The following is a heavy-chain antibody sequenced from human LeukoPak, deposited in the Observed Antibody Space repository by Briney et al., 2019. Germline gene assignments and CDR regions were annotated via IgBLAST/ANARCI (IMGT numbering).Heavy chain of an antibody. CDR3: ARDQVVGATGAFDI. J-gene: IGHJ3*02. CDR2: MNPNSGNT. D-gene: IGHD1-26*01. V-gene: IGHV1-8*03. Sequence: ASVKVSCKASGYTFTSYDINWVRQATGQGLEWMGWMNPNSGNTDYAQKFQGRVTITRNTSISTAYMELSSLRSEDTAVYYCARDQVVGATGAFDIWGQGTMVTVSS. CDR1: GYTFTSYD.